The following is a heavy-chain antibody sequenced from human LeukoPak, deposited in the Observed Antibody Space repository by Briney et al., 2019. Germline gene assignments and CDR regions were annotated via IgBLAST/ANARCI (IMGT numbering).Heavy chain of an antibody. D-gene: IGHD3-10*01. Sequence: SETLSLTCTVSGGSISSYYWSWIRQPPGKGLEWIGYIYSSGSTNYNPSLKVRVTISLDTSKNQFSLKLSSVTAADTAVYYCARADYGSGSRFDPWGQGTLVTVSS. J-gene: IGHJ5*02. V-gene: IGHV4-59*01. CDR1: GGSISSYY. CDR2: IYSSGST. CDR3: ARADYGSGSRFDP.